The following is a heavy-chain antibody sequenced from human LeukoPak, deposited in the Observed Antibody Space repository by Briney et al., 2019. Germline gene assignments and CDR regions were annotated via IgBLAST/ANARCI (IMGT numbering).Heavy chain of an antibody. J-gene: IGHJ4*02. CDR1: GGSISSSSYY. CDR3: ARGHEEWEVLQRAVHFDY. CDR2: INHSGSI. Sequence: SETLSLTCTVSGGSISSSSYYWGWIRQPPGKGLEWIGEINHSGSINYNPSLKSRVTILLDASKSQFSLRLSSVTAADTAVYFCARGHEEWEVLQRAVHFDYWGQGSLVTVSS. V-gene: IGHV4-39*07. D-gene: IGHD1-26*01.